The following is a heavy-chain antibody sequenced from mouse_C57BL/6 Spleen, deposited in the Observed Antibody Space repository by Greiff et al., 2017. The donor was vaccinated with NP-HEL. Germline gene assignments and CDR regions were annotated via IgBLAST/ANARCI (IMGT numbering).Heavy chain of an antibody. Sequence: QVQLQQPGAELVRPGSSVKLSCKASGYTFTSYWMHWVKQRPIQGLEWIGNIDPSDSETHYNQKFKDKATLTVDKSSSTAYMQLSSLTSEDSAVYYCAREKGYGSSYRYAMDCWGQGTSVTVSS. CDR2: IDPSDSET. CDR1: GYTFTSYW. CDR3: AREKGYGSSYRYAMDC. V-gene: IGHV1-52*01. D-gene: IGHD1-1*01. J-gene: IGHJ4*01.